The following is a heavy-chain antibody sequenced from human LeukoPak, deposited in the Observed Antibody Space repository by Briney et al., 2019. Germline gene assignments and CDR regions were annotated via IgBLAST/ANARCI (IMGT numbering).Heavy chain of an antibody. CDR2: IIPILGIA. D-gene: IGHD6-13*01. J-gene: IGHJ4*02. CDR3: AIRIAAAGSLDY. CDR1: GGTFSSYA. V-gene: IGHV1-69*04. Sequence: SVKVSCKASGGTFSSYAISWVRQAPGQGLEWMGRIIPILGIANYAQKFQGRVTITADKSTSTAYMELSSLRSEDTAVYYCAIRIAAAGSLDYWGQGTLVTVSS.